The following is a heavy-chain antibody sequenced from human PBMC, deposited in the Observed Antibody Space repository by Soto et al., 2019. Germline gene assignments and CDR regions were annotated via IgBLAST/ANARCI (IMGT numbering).Heavy chain of an antibody. D-gene: IGHD1-1*01. J-gene: IGHJ6*02. CDR2: IYPGDSDT. CDR1: GYSFTSYW. V-gene: IGHV5-51*01. Sequence: GESLKISCKGSGYSFTSYWIGWVRQMPGKGLEWMGIIYPGDSDTRYSPSFQGQVTISADKSISTAYLQWSSLRSDDTAVYYCGSWLKEGGIGGNYYYGMDVWGQGTTVTVSS. CDR3: GSWLKEGGIGGNYYYGMDV.